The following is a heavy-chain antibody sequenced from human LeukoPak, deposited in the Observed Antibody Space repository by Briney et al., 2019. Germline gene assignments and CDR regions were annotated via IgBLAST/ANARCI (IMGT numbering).Heavy chain of an antibody. V-gene: IGHV4-59*01. CDR1: GGSISSYY. CDR2: IYYSGST. Sequence: SETLSLTCTVSGGSISSYYWSWIRQPPGKGLEWIGYIYYSGSTNYNPSLKSRVTISVDTSKNQFSLKLSSVTAADTAVYYCARDYDSSAYGMGVWGQGTTVTVSS. CDR3: ARDYDSSAYGMGV. D-gene: IGHD3-22*01. J-gene: IGHJ6*02.